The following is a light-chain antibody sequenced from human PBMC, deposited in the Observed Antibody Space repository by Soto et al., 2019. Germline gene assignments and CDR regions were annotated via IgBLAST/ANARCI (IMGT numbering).Light chain of an antibody. J-gene: IGKJ4*01. CDR3: QKYDDDPLT. CDR2: AAS. V-gene: IGKV1-27*01. Sequence: DIQMTQSPSSLSASVGDRVTITCRAGQDINIYLAWYQQKPGKVPKLLISAASTLQSGVPSRFSGSASWTDFTLTISSLQTEDVATYYCQKYDDDPLTPGGGTKVEIK. CDR1: QDINIY.